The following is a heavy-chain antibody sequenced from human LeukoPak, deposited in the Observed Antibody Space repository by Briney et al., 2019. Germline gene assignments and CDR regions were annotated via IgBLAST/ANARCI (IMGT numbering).Heavy chain of an antibody. D-gene: IGHD3-22*01. CDR1: GGSFSGYY. CDR3: ARGLQLFGYYYDSSGYTDY. J-gene: IGHJ4*02. Sequence: PSETLSLTCAVYGGSFSGYYWSWIRQPPGKGLEWIGEVNHSGSTNYNPSLKSRVTISVDTSKNQFSLKLSSVTAADTAVYYCARGLQLFGYYYDSSGYTDYWGQGTLVTVSS. CDR2: VNHSGST. V-gene: IGHV4-34*01.